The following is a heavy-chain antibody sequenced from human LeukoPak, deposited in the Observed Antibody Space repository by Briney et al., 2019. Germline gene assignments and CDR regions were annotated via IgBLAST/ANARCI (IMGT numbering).Heavy chain of an antibody. V-gene: IGHV1-46*01. D-gene: IGHD2-21*02. Sequence: GASVTVSFKASGYTFTSYYMHWVRQAPGQGLEWMGIINPSGGSTSHAQKFQGRVTMTRDTSTSTVYMELSSLRSEDTAVYYCARDPYCGGDCYPLTGYWGQGTLVTVSS. CDR1: GYTFTSYY. CDR2: INPSGGST. J-gene: IGHJ4*02. CDR3: ARDPYCGGDCYPLTGY.